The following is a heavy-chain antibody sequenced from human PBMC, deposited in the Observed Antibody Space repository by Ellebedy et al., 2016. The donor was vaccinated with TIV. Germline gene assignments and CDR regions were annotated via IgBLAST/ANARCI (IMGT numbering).Heavy chain of an antibody. CDR2: INSDGSST. Sequence: GESLKISXAASGFTFSTYWMHWVRQAPGKGLVWVSRINSDGSSTNYADSVKGRFTISRDNAKNTLYLQMNSLRAEDTAVYYCAGDGRSISGYYYVFNYWGQGTLVTVSS. CDR3: AGDGRSISGYYYVFNY. D-gene: IGHD3-22*01. J-gene: IGHJ4*02. CDR1: GFTFSTYW. V-gene: IGHV3-74*01.